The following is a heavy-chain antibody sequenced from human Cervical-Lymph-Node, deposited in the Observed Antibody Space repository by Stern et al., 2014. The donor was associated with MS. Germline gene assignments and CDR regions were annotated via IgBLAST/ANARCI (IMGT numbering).Heavy chain of an antibody. CDR3: ARATSDYIWGTYRFLDS. J-gene: IGHJ4*02. D-gene: IGHD3-16*02. Sequence: QVQLVQSGAEVKNPGSSVKVSCKASGGTISNYIMGWVLQAPGQVLEWIGGILPMFGMSNYAEKSQDRVTITADESTSTAYMDLSSLRSEDTAVYYCARATSDYIWGTYRFLDSWGQGTLVIVSS. CDR1: GGTISNYI. CDR2: ILPMFGMS. V-gene: IGHV1-69*01.